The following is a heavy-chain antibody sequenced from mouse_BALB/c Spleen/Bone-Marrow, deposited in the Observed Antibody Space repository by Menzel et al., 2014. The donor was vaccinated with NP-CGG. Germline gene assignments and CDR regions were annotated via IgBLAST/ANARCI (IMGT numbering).Heavy chain of an antibody. CDR1: GFDFSRYW. J-gene: IGHJ2*01. Sequence: DVQLQESGGGLVQPGGSLKLSCAASGFDFSRYWMSWVRQAPGKGLEWIGEINPDSSTINYTPSLKDKSIISRDNAKNTLYLQMSKVRSEDTALYYCARQGYYGKGDYWGQGTTLTVSS. CDR2: INPDSSTI. V-gene: IGHV4-1*02. D-gene: IGHD2-1*01. CDR3: ARQGYYGKGDY.